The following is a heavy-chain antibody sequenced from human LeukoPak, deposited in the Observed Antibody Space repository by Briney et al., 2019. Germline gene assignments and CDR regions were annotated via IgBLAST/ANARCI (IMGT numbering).Heavy chain of an antibody. CDR2: ISWNSGSI. V-gene: IGHV3-9*01. D-gene: IGHD3-3*01. Sequence: GGSLRLSCAAPGFTFDDYAMHWVRQAPGKGLEWVSGISWNSGSIGYADSVKGRFTISRDNAKNSLYLQMNSLRAEDTALYYCAKSQNPRLRFLEWLLDYWGQGTLVTVSS. CDR3: AKSQNPRLRFLEWLLDY. CDR1: GFTFDDYA. J-gene: IGHJ4*02.